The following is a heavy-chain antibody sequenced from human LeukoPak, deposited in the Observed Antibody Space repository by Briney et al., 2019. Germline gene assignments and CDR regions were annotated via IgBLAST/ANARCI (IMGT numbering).Heavy chain of an antibody. J-gene: IGHJ5*02. D-gene: IGHD2-15*01. V-gene: IGHV3-7*03. CDR1: GFTFSGYA. CDR2: IKQDGSEK. CDR3: AREYSMNWFDP. Sequence: GGSLRLSCAVSGFTFSGYAMSWVRQAPGKGLEWVANIKQDGSEKYYVDSVKGRFTISRDNAKNSLYLQMNSLRAEDTAVYYCAREYSMNWFDPWGQGTLVTVSS.